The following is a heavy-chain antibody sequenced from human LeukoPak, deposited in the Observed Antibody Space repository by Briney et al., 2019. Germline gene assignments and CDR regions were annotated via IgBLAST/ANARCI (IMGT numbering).Heavy chain of an antibody. V-gene: IGHV1-2*02. CDR1: GYTFTGCY. CDR2: INPNSGGT. CDR3: ARDLRGYCSSTSCYGTNWFDP. D-gene: IGHD2-2*01. J-gene: IGHJ5*02. Sequence: ASVKVSCKASGYTFTGCYMHWVRQAPGQGLEWMGWINPNSGGTNYAQKFQGRVTMTRDTSISTAYMELSRLRSDDTAVYYCARDLRGYCSSTSCYGTNWFDPWGQGTLVTVSS.